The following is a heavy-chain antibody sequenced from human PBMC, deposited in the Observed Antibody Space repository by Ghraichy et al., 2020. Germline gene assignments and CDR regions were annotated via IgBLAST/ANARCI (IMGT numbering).Heavy chain of an antibody. CDR2: ISSSSSTI. Sequence: GGSLRLSCAASGFTFSSYSMNWVRQAPGKGLEWVSYISSSSSTIYYAYSVKGRFTISRDNAKNSLYLQMNSLTDEDTAVYYWARDQYNWNDEGYYYYGMDVWGQGTTVTVSS. CDR3: ARDQYNWNDEGYYYYGMDV. V-gene: IGHV3-48*02. CDR1: GFTFSSYS. D-gene: IGHD1-20*01. J-gene: IGHJ6*02.